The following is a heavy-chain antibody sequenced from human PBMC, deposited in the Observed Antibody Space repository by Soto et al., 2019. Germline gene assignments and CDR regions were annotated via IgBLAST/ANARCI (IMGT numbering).Heavy chain of an antibody. V-gene: IGHV1-18*04. D-gene: IGHD1-7*01. Sequence: ASVKVSCKASGYTFTSYGISWVRQAPGQGLEWMRWISAYNGNTNYAQKLQGRVTMTTDTSTSTAYMELRSLRSDDTAVYYCARVFRLTGTRSGVFDPWGQGTLVTVSS. CDR3: ARVFRLTGTRSGVFDP. J-gene: IGHJ5*02. CDR1: GYTFTSYG. CDR2: ISAYNGNT.